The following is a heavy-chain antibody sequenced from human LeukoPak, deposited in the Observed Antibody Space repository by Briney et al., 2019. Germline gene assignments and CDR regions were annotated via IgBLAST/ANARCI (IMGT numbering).Heavy chain of an antibody. Sequence: GGSLRLSCAASGFTFSSYSMNWVRQAPGKGLEWVSSISSSSSYIYYADSVKGRFTISRDNAKNSLYLQMNSLRAEDTAVYYCARDRLGVAAAGTGLFDYWGQGTLVTVSS. V-gene: IGHV3-21*01. J-gene: IGHJ4*02. CDR3: ARDRLGVAAAGTGLFDY. CDR1: GFTFSSYS. D-gene: IGHD6-13*01. CDR2: ISSSSSYI.